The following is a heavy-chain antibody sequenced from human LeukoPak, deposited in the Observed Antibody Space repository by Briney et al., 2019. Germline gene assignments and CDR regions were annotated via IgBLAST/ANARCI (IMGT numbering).Heavy chain of an antibody. V-gene: IGHV3-49*04. CDR3: TSPVAGY. J-gene: IGHJ4*02. Sequence: RSLRLSCTASGFNFGEYAMSWVREAPGKGLEWVGFIRGKAYGGRTEYAASGKGRFTISRDDSKSIAYLQMNSLKTEDTAVYYCTSPVAGYWGQGTLVTVSS. CDR1: GFNFGEYA. CDR2: IRGKAYGGRT. D-gene: IGHD6-19*01.